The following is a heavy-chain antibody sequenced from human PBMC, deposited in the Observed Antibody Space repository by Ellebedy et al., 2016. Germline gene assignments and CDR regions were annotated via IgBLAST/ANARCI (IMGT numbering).Heavy chain of an antibody. V-gene: IGHV3-64*01. CDR1: GFTFSSYG. CDR3: ARDGYGNNALDY. D-gene: IGHD5-12*01. Sequence: LSLTCAASGFTFSSYGMHWVRQTPGKGLEYVSAISSDGGSTYYAISVKGRFSISRDNSQNTLFLQMASLRPEDMAVYYCARDGYGNNALDYWGQGTLVTVSS. J-gene: IGHJ4*02. CDR2: ISSDGGST.